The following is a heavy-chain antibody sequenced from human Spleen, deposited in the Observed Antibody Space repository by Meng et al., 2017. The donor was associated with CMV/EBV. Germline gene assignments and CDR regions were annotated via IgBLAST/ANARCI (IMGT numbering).Heavy chain of an antibody. V-gene: IGHV3-23*01. J-gene: IGHJ6*02. CDR1: GLIFSDYG. CDR2: ISGSGGST. Sequence: GGSLRLSCAASGLIFSDYGMCWVRQTPGRGLEWVSAISGSGGSTYYADSVKGRFTISRDNSKNTLYLQMNSLRAEDTAVYYCAKDKHCSSTSCYTRGYGMDVWGQGTTVTVSS. D-gene: IGHD2-2*02. CDR3: AKDKHCSSTSCYTRGYGMDV.